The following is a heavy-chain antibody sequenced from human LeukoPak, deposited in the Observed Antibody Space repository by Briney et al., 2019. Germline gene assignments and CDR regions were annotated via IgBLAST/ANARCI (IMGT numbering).Heavy chain of an antibody. J-gene: IGHJ3*02. CDR1: GYTFTSYY. V-gene: IGHV1-46*01. CDR3: ARDDFLGGDAFDI. Sequence: ASVKVSCKASGYTFTSYYIHWVRQAPGQGLEWMGIINPSGGSTSYAQKFQGRVTMIRDMSTSTVYMELSSLRSEDTAVYYCARDDFLGGDAFDIWGQGTMVTVSS. D-gene: IGHD2-21*02. CDR2: INPSGGST.